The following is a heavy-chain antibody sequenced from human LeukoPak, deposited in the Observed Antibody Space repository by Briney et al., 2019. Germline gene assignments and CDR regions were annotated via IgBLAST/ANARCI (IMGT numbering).Heavy chain of an antibody. Sequence: PGGSLRLSCAASGFTFSSYAMSWVRQAPGKGLEWVSAISGSGGSTYYADSVKGRFTISRDNSKNTLYLQMSSLRAEDTAVYYCAKVGGTVAGTNYYFDYWGQGTLVTVSS. CDR1: GFTFSSYA. D-gene: IGHD6-19*01. J-gene: IGHJ4*02. V-gene: IGHV3-23*01. CDR3: AKVGGTVAGTNYYFDY. CDR2: ISGSGGST.